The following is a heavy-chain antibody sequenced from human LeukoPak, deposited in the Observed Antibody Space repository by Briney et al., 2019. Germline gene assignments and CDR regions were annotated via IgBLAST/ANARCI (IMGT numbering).Heavy chain of an antibody. CDR1: GGTFSSYA. V-gene: IGHV1-69*13. D-gene: IGHD6-19*01. Sequence: WASVKVSCKASGGTFSSYAISWVRQAPGQGLEWMGGIIPIFGTANYAQKFQSRVTITADESTSTAYMELSSLRSEDTAVYYCARDRNSGWYFDYWGQGTLVTVSS. CDR3: ARDRNSGWYFDY. J-gene: IGHJ4*02. CDR2: IIPIFGTA.